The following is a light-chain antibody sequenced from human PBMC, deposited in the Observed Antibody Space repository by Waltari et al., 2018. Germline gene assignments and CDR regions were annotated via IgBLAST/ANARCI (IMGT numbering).Light chain of an antibody. V-gene: IGLV2-23*01. CDR2: EDT. CDR3: CSYAGGTASIL. CDR1: SSDVGSHNL. Sequence: QSALPQPASVSGSPGQSITISCTGTSSDVGSHNLVSWYQHHPGKAPKLIIYEDTKRPSGVSNRFSGSKSGNTASLTISGLQAEDEADYYCCSYAGGTASILLGGGTKLTVL. J-gene: IGLJ2*01.